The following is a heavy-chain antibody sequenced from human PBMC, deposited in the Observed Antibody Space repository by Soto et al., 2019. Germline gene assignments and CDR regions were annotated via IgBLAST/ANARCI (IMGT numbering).Heavy chain of an antibody. D-gene: IGHD2-2*01. V-gene: IGHV3-11*06. CDR1: GFTFSDYY. J-gene: IGHJ5*02. Sequence: GGSLRLSCAASGFTFSDYYMSWIRQAPGKGLEWVSYISSSSSYTNYADSVKGRFTISRDNAKNSLYLQMNSLRAEDTAVYYCARAPTRSDYVVVPAAISVFDPWGQGTLVTVSS. CDR2: ISSSSSYT. CDR3: ARAPTRSDYVVVPAAISVFDP.